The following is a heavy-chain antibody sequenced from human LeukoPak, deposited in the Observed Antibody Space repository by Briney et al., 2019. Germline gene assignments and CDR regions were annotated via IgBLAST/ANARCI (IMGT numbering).Heavy chain of an antibody. CDR1: GGTFSSYA. J-gene: IGHJ4*02. CDR3: ARNEYCSSTSCYVGQGPFDY. V-gene: IGHV1-69*05. D-gene: IGHD2-2*01. Sequence: SVKVSCKASGGTFSSYAISWVRQAPGQGLEWMGGIIPILGTANYAQKFQGRVTITTDESTSTAYMELSSLRSEDTAVYYCARNEYCSSTSCYVGQGPFDYWGQGTLVTVSS. CDR2: IIPILGTA.